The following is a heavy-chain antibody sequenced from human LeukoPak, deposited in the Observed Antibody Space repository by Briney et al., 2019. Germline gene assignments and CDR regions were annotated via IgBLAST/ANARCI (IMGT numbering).Heavy chain of an antibody. CDR3: ARPYYYGSSGYYWDAFDI. V-gene: IGHV3-30*04. D-gene: IGHD3-22*01. CDR2: ISYDGSNK. J-gene: IGHJ3*02. CDR1: GFTFSSYD. Sequence: GCSLRLSCAASGFTFSSYDMHWVRQAPGTGLEWVAVISYDGSNKYYAESVKGRFTISRDNSKNPLYLQMNSLRAEDTAVYYCARPYYYGSSGYYWDAFDIWGQGTMVTVSS.